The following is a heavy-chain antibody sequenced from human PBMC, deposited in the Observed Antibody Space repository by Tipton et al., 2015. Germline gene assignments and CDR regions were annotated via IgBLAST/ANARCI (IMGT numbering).Heavy chain of an antibody. V-gene: IGHV3-11*01. CDR3: AREAFSYYAMNV. D-gene: IGHD2/OR15-2a*01. CDR1: GFTFSDYY. J-gene: IGHJ6*02. CDR2: ISSSGSMV. Sequence: SLRLSCAASGFTFSDYYMDWIRQVPGKGLEWISHISSSGSMVYYTDSVEGRFTISRDNAKNSLNLQMNSLRVEDAAVYYCAREAFSYYAMNVWGQGTAVTVSS.